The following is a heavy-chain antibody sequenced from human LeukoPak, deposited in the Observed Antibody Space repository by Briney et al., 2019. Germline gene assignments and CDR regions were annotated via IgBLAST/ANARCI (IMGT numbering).Heavy chain of an antibody. CDR3: ARGFSGGTGYYYYYGRDV. D-gene: IGHD6-25*01. V-gene: IGHV4-59*07. Sequence: KPSDTLSLTYSVSGVSIRKYYWICIPQPPGRAREWRGNIYYSGSTDYNPSLKSPVSMSVDPYKNQFTLKLSYVTAADTAVYYCARGFSGGTGYYYYYGRDVWGLGTTVTVSS. CDR1: GVSIRKYY. J-gene: IGHJ6*01. CDR2: IYYSGST.